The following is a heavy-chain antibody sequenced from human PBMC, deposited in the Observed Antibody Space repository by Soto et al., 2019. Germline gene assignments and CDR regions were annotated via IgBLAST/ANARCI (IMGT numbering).Heavy chain of an antibody. D-gene: IGHD6-13*01. V-gene: IGHV4-39*01. Sequence: QLQLQESGPGLVKPSETLSLTCTVSGGSISSSSYYWGWIRQPPGKGLEWIGSISYSGSTHYNPSLKSRVTVSVDTSKNLFSLKLRSVTAADTAVYYCASQEGSSWWALIDYWGQGTLVTVSS. CDR1: GGSISSSSYY. CDR2: ISYSGST. CDR3: ASQEGSSWWALIDY. J-gene: IGHJ4*02.